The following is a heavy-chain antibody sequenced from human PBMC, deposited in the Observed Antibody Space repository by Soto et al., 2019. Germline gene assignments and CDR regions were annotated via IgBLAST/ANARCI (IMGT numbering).Heavy chain of an antibody. CDR3: ARGGGAAAGTPYYYYYYMDV. CDR2: INAGNGNT. J-gene: IGHJ6*03. V-gene: IGHV1-3*01. D-gene: IGHD6-13*01. Sequence: LKVSCKASGYTFTSYAMHWVRQAPGQRLEWMGWINAGNGNTKYSQKFQGRVTMTRDTSTSTVYMELSSLRSEDTAVYYCARGGGAAAGTPYYYYYYMDVWGKGTTVTVSS. CDR1: GYTFTSYA.